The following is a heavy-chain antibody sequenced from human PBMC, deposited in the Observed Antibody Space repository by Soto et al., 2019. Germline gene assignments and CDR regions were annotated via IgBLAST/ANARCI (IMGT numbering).Heavy chain of an antibody. CDR3: ARVKATLYRHYYFDY. CDR1: GGTINSGDYF. V-gene: IGHV4-30-4*01. CDR2: IFYTGST. D-gene: IGHD5-12*01. J-gene: IGHJ4*02. Sequence: SETLSLTCSVSGGTINSGDYFWSWIRQPPGKGLEWIGSIFYTGSTYYSPSLKSRASMSMDTSKNPFSLRLRSLTAADTAVYFCARVKATLYRHYYFDYWGQGNPVTVSS.